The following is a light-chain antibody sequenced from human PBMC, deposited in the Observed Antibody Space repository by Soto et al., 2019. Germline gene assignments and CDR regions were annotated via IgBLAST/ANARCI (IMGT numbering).Light chain of an antibody. CDR2: DAS. J-gene: IGKJ3*01. Sequence: EIVLTQSPGTLSLSPGERATLSCRASQSVTSNSLAWYQHKLGQAPRLLIYDASSRATGIPDRFSGSGSGTDFSLTISRLEPEDFAVYFCQQFGTSPGTFGHGTKVDIK. V-gene: IGKV3-20*01. CDR1: QSVTSNS. CDR3: QQFGTSPGT.